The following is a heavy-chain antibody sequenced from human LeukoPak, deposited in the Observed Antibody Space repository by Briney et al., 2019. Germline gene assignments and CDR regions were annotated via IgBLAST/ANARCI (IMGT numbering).Heavy chain of an antibody. CDR2: IIPIFGTA. J-gene: IGHJ4*02. Sequence: ASVTVSCKASGGTFSSYAISWVRQAPGQGLEWMGGIIPIFGTANYAQKFQGRVTITTDESTSTAYMELSSLRSEDTAVYYCARVRPDDCTTSTCSLDYWGQGTLVTVSS. CDR3: ARVRPDDCTTSTCSLDY. CDR1: GGTFSSYA. D-gene: IGHD2-2*01. V-gene: IGHV1-69*05.